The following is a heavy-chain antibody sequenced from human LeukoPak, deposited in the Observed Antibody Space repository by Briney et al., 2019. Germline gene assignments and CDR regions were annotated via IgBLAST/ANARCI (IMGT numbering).Heavy chain of an antibody. CDR1: GGSISSYY. J-gene: IGHJ4*02. V-gene: IGHV4-4*07. CDR3: ARGVGYSSGWYREYYFDY. Sequence: SETLSLTCTVSGGSISSYYWSWIRQPAGKGLEWIGRIYTSGSINYNPSLKSRVTMSVDTSKNQFSLKLSSVTAADTAVYYCARGVGYSSGWYREYYFDYWGQGTLVTVSS. D-gene: IGHD6-19*01. CDR2: IYTSGSI.